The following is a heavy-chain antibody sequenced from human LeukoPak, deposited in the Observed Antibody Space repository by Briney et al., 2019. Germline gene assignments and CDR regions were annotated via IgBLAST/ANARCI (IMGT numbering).Heavy chain of an antibody. CDR3: ARDRFVVVPAAADPLYYYYGMDV. J-gene: IGHJ6*02. CDR1: GGSISSGGYY. D-gene: IGHD2-2*01. V-gene: IGHV4-31*03. Sequence: SQTLSLTCTVSGGSISSGGYYWSWIRQHPGKGLEWIGYIYYSGSTYYNPSLKSRVTISVDTSKNQFSLKLSSVTAADTAVYYCARDRFVVVPAAADPLYYYYGMDVWGQGTTVTVSS. CDR2: IYYSGST.